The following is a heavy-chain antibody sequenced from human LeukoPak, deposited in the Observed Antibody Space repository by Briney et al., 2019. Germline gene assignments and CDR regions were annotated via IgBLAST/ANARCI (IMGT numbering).Heavy chain of an antibody. CDR2: VGGGDDA. Sequence: PGGSLRLSCAASGISFNIHAIHWVRQAPGKGLEWVSSVGGGDDAHYADSVKGRFTVSRDDSKNTVYLQMNTLRGEDKAMYYCAKDATPRNAIWDYFDLWGQGTLVTVSS. V-gene: IGHV3-23*01. D-gene: IGHD1-7*01. CDR1: GISFNIHA. CDR3: AKDATPRNAIWDYFDL. J-gene: IGHJ5*02.